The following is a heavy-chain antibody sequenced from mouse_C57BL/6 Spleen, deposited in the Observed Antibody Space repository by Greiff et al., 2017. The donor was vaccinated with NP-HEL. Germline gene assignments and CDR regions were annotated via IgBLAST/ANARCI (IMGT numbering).Heavy chain of an antibody. CDR1: GYAFSSSW. V-gene: IGHV1-82*01. CDR2: IYPGDGDT. Sequence: LVESGPELVKPGASVKISCKASGYAFSSSWMNWVKQRPGKGLEWIGRIYPGDGDTNYNGKFKGKATLTADKSSSTAYMQLSSLTSEDSAVYFCARSVQLRDAMDYWGQGTSVTVSS. CDR3: ARSVQLRDAMDY. J-gene: IGHJ4*01. D-gene: IGHD1-1*01.